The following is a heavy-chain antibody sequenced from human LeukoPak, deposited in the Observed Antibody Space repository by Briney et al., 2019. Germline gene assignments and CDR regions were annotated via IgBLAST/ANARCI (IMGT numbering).Heavy chain of an antibody. V-gene: IGHV4-59*01. CDR1: GGSISSYY. CDR3: ARVTVRGVMIDY. CDR2: IYYSEST. Sequence: SETLSLTCTVSGGSISSYYWSWIRQPPGKGLEWIGYIYYSESTNYNPSLKSRVTISVDTSKNQFSLKLSSVTAADTAVYYCARVTVRGVMIDYWGQGTLVTVSS. D-gene: IGHD3-10*01. J-gene: IGHJ4*02.